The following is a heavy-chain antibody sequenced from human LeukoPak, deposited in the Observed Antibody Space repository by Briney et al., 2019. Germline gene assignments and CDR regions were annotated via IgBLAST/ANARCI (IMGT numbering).Heavy chain of an antibody. V-gene: IGHV3-7*03. CDR1: GFTFSSYW. CDR2: IKQDGSEK. CDR3: AKQLGYCSDGSCYFPY. D-gene: IGHD2-15*01. Sequence: PGGSLRLSCAASGFTFSSYWMSWVRQAPGKGLEWVANIKQDGSEKYYVDSVKGRFIISRDNAKNSLYLQMNSLRAEDTAVYYCAKQLGYCSDGSCYFPYWGQGTLVTVSS. J-gene: IGHJ4*02.